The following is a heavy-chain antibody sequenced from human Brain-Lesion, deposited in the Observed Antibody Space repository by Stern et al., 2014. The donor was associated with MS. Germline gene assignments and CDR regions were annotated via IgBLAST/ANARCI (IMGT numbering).Heavy chain of an antibody. CDR3: AKLWLGELPESPFDY. CDR2: ISYRGST. CDR1: GGSISSSSYY. Sequence: QLQLQESGPGLVKPSETLSLTCTVSGGSISSSSYYWGWIRQPPGKGLEWIGSISYRGSTYYNPSLKSRVTISMDTSKNQFSLRLSSVTAADTAVYFCAKLWLGELPESPFDYWGQGTLVTVSS. D-gene: IGHD3-10*01. V-gene: IGHV4-39*01. J-gene: IGHJ4*02.